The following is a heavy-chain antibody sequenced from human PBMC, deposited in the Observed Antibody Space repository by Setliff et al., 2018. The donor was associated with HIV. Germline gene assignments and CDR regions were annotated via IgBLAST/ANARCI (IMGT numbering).Heavy chain of an antibody. CDR1: GYTFTNYA. V-gene: IGHV1-2*02. CDR3: ARCMTMTGNWFDP. D-gene: IGHD3-22*01. Sequence: ASVKVSCKASGYTFTNYAMHWVRQAPGQGLEWMGWINPNSGGTNYAQKFQGRVTMTRDTSISTAYMELSSLRSDDTAVYYCARCMTMTGNWFDPWGQGTLVTVSS. CDR2: INPNSGGT. J-gene: IGHJ5*02.